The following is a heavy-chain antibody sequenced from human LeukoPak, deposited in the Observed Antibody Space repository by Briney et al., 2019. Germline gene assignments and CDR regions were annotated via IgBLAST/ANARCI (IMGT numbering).Heavy chain of an antibody. CDR3: TSWGDTTAEYFQR. CDR2: INPDGRDT. Sequence: GGSLRLSCAASGFTFSDYYMSWIRQAPGRGLEWVAHINPDGRDTYYVDSVKGRFTISRDNAQNSMYLQMNSLRVEDTAVYYCTSWGDTTAEYFQRWGQGTLVTVSS. CDR1: GFTFSDYY. V-gene: IGHV3-7*01. J-gene: IGHJ1*01. D-gene: IGHD2-21*02.